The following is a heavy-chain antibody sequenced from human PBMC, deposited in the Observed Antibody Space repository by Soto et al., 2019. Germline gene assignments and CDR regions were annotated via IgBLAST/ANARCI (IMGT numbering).Heavy chain of an antibody. D-gene: IGHD6-25*01. CDR1: GGSISRNNW. Sequence: SEPLSLTCAVSGGSISRNNWWNWVRQSPGKGLEWIGEIYHSGSTNYNPSLKSRVTISMDKSKNQFSLKLSSVTAADTAVYYCATEPGYPLEDYYYYGVDVWGQGTTVTVSS. CDR2: IYHSGST. CDR3: ATEPGYPLEDYYYYGVDV. V-gene: IGHV4-4*02. J-gene: IGHJ6*02.